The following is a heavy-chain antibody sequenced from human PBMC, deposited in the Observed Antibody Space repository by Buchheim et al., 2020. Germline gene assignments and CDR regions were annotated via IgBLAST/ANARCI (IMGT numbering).Heavy chain of an antibody. J-gene: IGHJ4*02. Sequence: QVQLVQSGAEEKKPGSSVKVSCKASGGTFSNYAISWVRQAPGQGLEWMGGIIPIFGTANYAQKFQGRVTINADNSTSTAFMELSSLRSEDTAVYYCAICGGDCYADGQGGAPGKRRENYYFDYWGQGTL. CDR3: AICGGDCYADGQGGAPGKRRENYYFDY. V-gene: IGHV1-69*06. D-gene: IGHD2-21*02. CDR2: IIPIFGTA. CDR1: GGTFSNYA.